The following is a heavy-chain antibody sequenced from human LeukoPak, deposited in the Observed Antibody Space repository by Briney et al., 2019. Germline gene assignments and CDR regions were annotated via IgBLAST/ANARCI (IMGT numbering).Heavy chain of an antibody. J-gene: IGHJ3*02. Sequence: AASVKVSCKASGYTFTGYYMHWVRQAPGQGLEWMGWINPNSGGTNYAQKFQGRVTMTRDTSISTAYMELSRLRSDDTAVYYCARPGVTMIVEEDAFDIWGQGTMVTVSS. CDR3: ARPGVTMIVEEDAFDI. CDR1: GYTFTGYY. CDR2: INPNSGGT. V-gene: IGHV1-2*02. D-gene: IGHD3-22*01.